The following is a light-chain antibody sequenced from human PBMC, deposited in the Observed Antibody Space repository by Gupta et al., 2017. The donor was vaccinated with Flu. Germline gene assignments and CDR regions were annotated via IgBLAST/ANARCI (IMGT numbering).Light chain of an antibody. V-gene: IGLV3-25*03. J-gene: IGLJ3*02. CDR3: QSADSSATWV. CDR1: TVAKSY. Sequence: GQTARITCSGDTVAKSYAYWFQQKPGQAPVLVIYKDNERPSGIPERFSGSSSGTRVTLTISGIQAEDEADYYCQSADSSATWVFGGGTKLTVL. CDR2: KDN.